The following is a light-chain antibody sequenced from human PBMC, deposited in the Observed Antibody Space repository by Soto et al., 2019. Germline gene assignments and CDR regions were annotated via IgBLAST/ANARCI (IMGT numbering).Light chain of an antibody. Sequence: QSALTQPASVSGSPGQSITISCTGTSSDIGGYTYVSWYQHHPGKAPKLMIYEVSNRPSGVSNRFSGSKSGSTASLTISGLRAEDEADYYCSSYRSTYTLVFGGGTKLTVL. CDR1: SSDIGGYTY. V-gene: IGLV2-14*01. CDR2: EVS. J-gene: IGLJ2*01. CDR3: SSYRSTYTLV.